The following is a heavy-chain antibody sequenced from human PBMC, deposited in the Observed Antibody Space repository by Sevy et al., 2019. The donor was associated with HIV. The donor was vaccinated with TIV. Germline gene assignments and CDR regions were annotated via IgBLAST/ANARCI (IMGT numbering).Heavy chain of an antibody. CDR2: ISSYNGKT. D-gene: IGHD6-13*01. J-gene: IGHJ4*02. CDR1: GYTFSNYG. V-gene: IGHV1-18*01. CDR3: ARDRVPYSRSCEFDY. Sequence: ASVKVSCKASGYTFSNYGINWVRQAPGHGLEWMGWISSYNGKTNYAQKFQGRVTMTIDTPTSTGYMELRSLRSDDTAMYYCARDRVPYSRSCEFDYWGQGTLVTVSS.